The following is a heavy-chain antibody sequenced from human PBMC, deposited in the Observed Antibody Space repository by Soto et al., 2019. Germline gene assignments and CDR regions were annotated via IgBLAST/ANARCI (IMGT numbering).Heavy chain of an antibody. J-gene: IGHJ6*02. CDR2: IFSDNER. V-gene: IGHV2-26*01. Sequence: SGPTLVNPTETLTLTCTVSGFSLTTGKMGVSWIRQLPGKPLEWLAHIFSDNERSYSTSLQGRLTISKDTSGSQVVLSMTNVDPVDTATYYCSRMNVDSYQCYYAMDVWDQGTTVTVSS. D-gene: IGHD4-17*01. CDR3: SRMNVDSYQCYYAMDV. CDR1: GFSLTTGKMG.